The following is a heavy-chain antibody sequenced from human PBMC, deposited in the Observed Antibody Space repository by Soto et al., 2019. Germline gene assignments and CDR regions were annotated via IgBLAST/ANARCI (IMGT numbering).Heavy chain of an antibody. D-gene: IGHD4-4*01. CDR1: GFTFDDYA. Sequence: PGGSLRLSCAASGFTFDDYAMHWDRQAPGKGLEWVSGISWNSDNIVYADSVKGRFTISRDNAKNSLYLQMNSLRAEDTALYYCAKDLYSNYGDAFDIWGQGTMVTVSS. CDR2: ISWNSDNI. CDR3: AKDLYSNYGDAFDI. V-gene: IGHV3-9*01. J-gene: IGHJ3*02.